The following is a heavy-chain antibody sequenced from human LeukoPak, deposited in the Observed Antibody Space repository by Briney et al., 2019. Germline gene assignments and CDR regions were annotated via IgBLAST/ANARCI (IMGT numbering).Heavy chain of an antibody. Sequence: GGSLRLSCAASGFIFSQYSMNWVRQAPGKGLEWVSHIRSSSETFYADSVKGRFTISRDNARNSLYLQMNNLRGEDTAIYYCARDAGNSGYGCDLWGQGMLVTVSS. V-gene: IGHV3-48*01. CDR2: IRSSSET. D-gene: IGHD5-12*01. CDR1: GFIFSQYS. J-gene: IGHJ5*02. CDR3: ARDAGNSGYGCDL.